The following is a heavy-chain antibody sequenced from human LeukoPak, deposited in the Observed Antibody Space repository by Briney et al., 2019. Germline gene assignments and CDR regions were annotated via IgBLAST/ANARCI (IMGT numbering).Heavy chain of an antibody. D-gene: IGHD4-17*01. Sequence: GGSLRLSCSASGFTFSSYAMHWVRQAPGKGLEYVSAISSNGGSTYYADSVKGRFTISRDNSKNTLYLQMSSLRAEDTAVYYCARGYGYGDSKWCDYWGQGTLVTVSS. J-gene: IGHJ4*02. CDR2: ISSNGGST. CDR3: ARGYGYGDSKWCDY. CDR1: GFTFSSYA. V-gene: IGHV3-64D*06.